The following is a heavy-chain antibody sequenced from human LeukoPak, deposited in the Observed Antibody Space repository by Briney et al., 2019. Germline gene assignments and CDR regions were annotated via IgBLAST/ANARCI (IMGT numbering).Heavy chain of an antibody. CDR1: GGTFSNYG. CDR2: INPNSGGT. CDR3: ARGGGYDITSRNFDY. J-gene: IGHJ4*02. Sequence: ASVKVSCKASGGTFSNYGFSWVRQAPGQGLEWMGWINPNSGGTNYAQKFQGRVTMTRDTSISTAYMELSRLRSDDTAVYYCARGGGYDITSRNFDYWGQGTLVTVSS. D-gene: IGHD5-12*01. V-gene: IGHV1-2*02.